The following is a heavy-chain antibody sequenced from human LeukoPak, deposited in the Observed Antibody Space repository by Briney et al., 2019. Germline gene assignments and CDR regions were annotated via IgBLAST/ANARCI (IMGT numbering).Heavy chain of an antibody. CDR2: ISYDGSNK. D-gene: IGHD3-22*01. Sequence: SGGSLRLSCAASGFTFSSYGMHWVRQAPGKGLEWVAVISYDGSNKYYADSVKGRFTISRDNSKNTLYLQMNSLRAEDTAVYYCAKDNYYDSSGYPRYFDLWGRGTLVTVSS. V-gene: IGHV3-30*18. CDR1: GFTFSSYG. J-gene: IGHJ2*01. CDR3: AKDNYYDSSGYPRYFDL.